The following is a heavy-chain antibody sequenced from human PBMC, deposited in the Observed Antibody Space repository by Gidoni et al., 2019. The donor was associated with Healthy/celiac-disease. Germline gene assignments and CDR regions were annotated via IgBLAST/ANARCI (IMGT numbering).Heavy chain of an antibody. D-gene: IGHD4-4*01. CDR2: INHSGST. Sequence: QVQLQQWGAGLLKPSETLSLTCAVYGGSFSGYYWSWIRQPPGKGLEWIGEINHSGSTNYNPSLKSRVTISVDTSKNQLSLKVSSVTAADTAVFYCARGFRSPRYTVTMDYHYYGVDVWGQGTTVTVSS. CDR3: ARGFRSPRYTVTMDYHYYGVDV. J-gene: IGHJ6*02. V-gene: IGHV4-34*01. CDR1: GGSFSGYY.